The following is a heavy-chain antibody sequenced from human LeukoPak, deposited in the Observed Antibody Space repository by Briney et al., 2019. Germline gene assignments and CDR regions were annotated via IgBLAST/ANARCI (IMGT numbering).Heavy chain of an antibody. V-gene: IGHV1-8*01. Sequence: ASVKVSCKASGYTFTSYDIHWVRQATGQGLEWMGWMNPNSGNTDFAQKFQGRATMTRDTPISTVHMELSSLTSEDTAVYYCARLEAAAGTGFDSWGQGTLVTVSS. CDR3: ARLEAAAGTGFDS. D-gene: IGHD6-13*01. CDR2: MNPNSGNT. CDR1: GYTFTSYD. J-gene: IGHJ5*01.